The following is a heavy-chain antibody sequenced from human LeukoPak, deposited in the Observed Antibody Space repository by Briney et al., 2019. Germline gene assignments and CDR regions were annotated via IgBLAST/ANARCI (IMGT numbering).Heavy chain of an antibody. Sequence: PGGSLRLSCAMSGFTLTSTGMHWVRQAPGKGLEWVAVISYDGSNKYYSDSVKGRFTISRDNSKNTLYLQMNSLRAEDTAVYYCARPYYYDSSGYYYGRGLGAFDIWGQGTMVTVSS. J-gene: IGHJ3*02. CDR3: ARPYYYDSSGYYYGRGLGAFDI. CDR2: ISYDGSNK. CDR1: GFTLTSTG. V-gene: IGHV3-30*19. D-gene: IGHD3-22*01.